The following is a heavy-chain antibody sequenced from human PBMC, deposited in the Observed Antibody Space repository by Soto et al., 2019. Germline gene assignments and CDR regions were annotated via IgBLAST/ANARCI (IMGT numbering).Heavy chain of an antibody. CDR2: IYYSGIT. CDR1: GGSIGSGGYY. Sequence: SETLSLTCTVSGGSIGSGGYYWSWIRQHPGKGLEWIGYIYYSGITYYNPSLKSRVTISVDTSKNQFSLKLSPVTAADTAVYYCARSPGYYFDYWGQGTLVTVS. J-gene: IGHJ4*02. CDR3: ARSPGYYFDY. V-gene: IGHV4-31*03.